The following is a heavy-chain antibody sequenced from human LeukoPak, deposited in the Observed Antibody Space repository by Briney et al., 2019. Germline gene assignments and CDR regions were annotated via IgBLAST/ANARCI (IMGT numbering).Heavy chain of an antibody. D-gene: IGHD1-14*01. J-gene: IGHJ4*02. Sequence: GSLRLSCAASGFTFSYYWSWIRQPPGKGLEWIGYIFYTGSTNYHPSLKSRVTISVDTSKNQFSLKLSSVTAADTAIYYCANRVMPRLPTAGITPAYSSDYWGQGTLVTVSS. CDR3: ANRVMPRLPTAGITPAYSSDY. CDR2: IFYTGST. V-gene: IGHV4-59*01. CDR1: GFTFSYY.